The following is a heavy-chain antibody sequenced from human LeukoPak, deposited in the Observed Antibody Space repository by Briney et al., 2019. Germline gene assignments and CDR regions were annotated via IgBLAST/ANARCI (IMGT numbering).Heavy chain of an antibody. CDR2: IYTSGST. V-gene: IGHV4-4*07. CDR1: GGSISSYY. CDR3: AREGYCSSTSCYVRY. J-gene: IGHJ4*02. D-gene: IGHD2-2*01. Sequence: SETLSLTCTVSGGSISSYYWSWIRQPAGKGLEWIGRIYTSGSTNYNPSLKSRVTMSVDTSKNQFSLKLSSVTAADTAVYYCAREGYCSSTSCYVRYWGQGTLATVSS.